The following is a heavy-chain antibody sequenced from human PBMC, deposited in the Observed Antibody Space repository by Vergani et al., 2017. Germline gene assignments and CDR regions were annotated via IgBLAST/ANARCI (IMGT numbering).Heavy chain of an antibody. CDR2: LTGGGGST. J-gene: IGHJ4*02. Sequence: EVQLLESGGSLKQPGGSVRLSCAASGFTFSTYAMHWVRQAPGKGLEWVSALTGGGGSTYYADSFKGRFIISRDNSRDTLYLQMNSLGPEDTATYYCVKDAGSYENFFDSWGQGNLVTVSS. D-gene: IGHD1-26*01. CDR1: GFTFSTYA. CDR3: VKDAGSYENFFDS. V-gene: IGHV3-23*01.